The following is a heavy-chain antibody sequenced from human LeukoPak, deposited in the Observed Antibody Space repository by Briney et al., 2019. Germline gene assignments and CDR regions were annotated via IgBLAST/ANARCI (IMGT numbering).Heavy chain of an antibody. D-gene: IGHD3-22*01. V-gene: IGHV3-21*01. CDR1: GFTFSSYS. J-gene: IGHJ2*01. Sequence: GGSLRLSCAASGFTFSSYSMNWVRQAPGKGLEWVSSISSSSSYIYYADSVKGRFTISRDNAKNSLYPQMNSLRAEDTAVYYCARDYDSSGYYYQYFDLWGRGTLVTVSS. CDR3: ARDYDSSGYYYQYFDL. CDR2: ISSSSSYI.